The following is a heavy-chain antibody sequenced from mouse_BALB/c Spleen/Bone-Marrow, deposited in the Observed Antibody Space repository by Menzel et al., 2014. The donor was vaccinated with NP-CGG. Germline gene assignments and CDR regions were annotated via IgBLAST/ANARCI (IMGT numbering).Heavy chain of an antibody. V-gene: IGHV1-7*01. D-gene: IGHD2-4*01. Sequence: VKLMDSGTELAKPGASAKMSCKASGYTFTSYWMHWVKQRPGQGLEWIGYINPSTGYTEFYQNFKDKATLTADKSSSTAYMQLSSLTSEDSAVYYCARSGDYGQFDYWGQGTTLTVSS. CDR2: INPSTGYT. CDR1: GYTFTSYW. J-gene: IGHJ2*01. CDR3: ARSGDYGQFDY.